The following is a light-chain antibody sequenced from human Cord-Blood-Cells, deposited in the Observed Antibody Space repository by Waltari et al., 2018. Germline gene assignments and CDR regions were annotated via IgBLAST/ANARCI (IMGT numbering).Light chain of an antibody. CDR2: DVS. J-gene: IGLJ3*02. V-gene: IGLV2-11*01. CDR1: SSDVGGYNY. CDR3: CSYAGSYTWV. Sequence: QPALTQPRSVSGSPGQSVTISCTGTSSDVGGYNYVSWYQQHPGKAPKLMIYDVSKRPSGFPDRFSGSKSGNTASLTISGLQAEDEAEYYCCSYAGSYTWVFGGGTKLTVL.